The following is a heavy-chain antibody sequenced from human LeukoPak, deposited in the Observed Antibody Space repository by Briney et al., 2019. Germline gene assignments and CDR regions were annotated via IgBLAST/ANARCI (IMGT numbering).Heavy chain of an antibody. CDR2: INPSGGST. CDR3: ARPGSYYNFDY. D-gene: IGHD1-26*01. V-gene: IGHV1-46*01. CDR1: GFTFTSYY. Sequence: ASVKVSCKASGFTFTSYYMHWVRQAPGQGLEWMGIINPSGGSTSYAQKFQGRVTMTRDMSTSTVYMELSSLRSEDTAVYYCARPGSYYNFDYWGQGTLVTVSS. J-gene: IGHJ4*02.